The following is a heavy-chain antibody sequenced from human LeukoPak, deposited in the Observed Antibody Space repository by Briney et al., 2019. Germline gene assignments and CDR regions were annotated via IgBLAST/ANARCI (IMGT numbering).Heavy chain of an antibody. CDR1: GYTFTSYG. CDR2: ISAYNGNT. CDR3: ARVETYCGGDCQDY. D-gene: IGHD2-21*02. J-gene: IGHJ4*02. Sequence: ASVKVSCKASGYTFTSYGISWVRQAPGQGLEWMGWISAYNGNTNYAQKLQGRVTMTTDTSTSTAYMELSRLRSDDTAVYYCARVETYCGGDCQDYWGQGTLVTVSS. V-gene: IGHV1-18*01.